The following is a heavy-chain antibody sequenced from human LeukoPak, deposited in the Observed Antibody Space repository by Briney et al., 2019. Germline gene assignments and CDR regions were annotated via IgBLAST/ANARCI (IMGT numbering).Heavy chain of an antibody. D-gene: IGHD3-22*01. J-gene: IGHJ4*02. CDR2: IYHSGST. V-gene: IGHV4-4*02. CDR1: GGSISSSNW. Sequence: SETLSLTCAVSGGSISSSNWWSWVRQPPGKGLEWIGEIYHSGSTNYNPSPKSRVTISVDKSKNQFSLKLSSVTAADTAVYYCARASWYYDSSGYYSSFLYYFDYWGQGTLVTVSS. CDR3: ARASWYYDSSGYYSSFLYYFDY.